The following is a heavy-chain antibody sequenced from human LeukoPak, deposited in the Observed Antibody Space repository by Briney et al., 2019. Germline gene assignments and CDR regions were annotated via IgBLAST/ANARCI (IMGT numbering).Heavy chain of an antibody. Sequence: SETLSLTCTVSGGSISNNYWSWIRQPPEKGLEWIGYIYDSGSTNYNPSLKSRVTISVDTSKNQFSLKLSSVTAADTAVYYCARQSGYSSSFDYWGQGTLVTDSS. D-gene: IGHD6-6*01. CDR3: ARQSGYSSSFDY. CDR2: IYDSGST. CDR1: GGSISNNY. J-gene: IGHJ4*02. V-gene: IGHV4-59*08.